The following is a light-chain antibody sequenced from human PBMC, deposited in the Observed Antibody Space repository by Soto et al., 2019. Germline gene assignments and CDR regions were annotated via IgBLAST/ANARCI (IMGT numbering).Light chain of an antibody. V-gene: IGLV1-51*02. Sequence: QSVLTQPPSVSAAPGQKVTISCSGSSSNIGENYVSWYHQLPGTAPQLLIYENNKRPSGTPDRFSGSKSATSAILDITGLQTGDEADYYCGTWDSSLSAVVFGGGTKVTVL. CDR2: ENN. J-gene: IGLJ2*01. CDR1: SSNIGENY. CDR3: GTWDSSLSAVV.